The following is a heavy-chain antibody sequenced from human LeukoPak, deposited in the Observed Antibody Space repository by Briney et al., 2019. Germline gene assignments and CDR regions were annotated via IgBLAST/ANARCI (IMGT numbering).Heavy chain of an antibody. D-gene: IGHD6-6*01. J-gene: IGHJ6*03. CDR2: IYYSGST. CDR1: GGSISSHY. CDR3: AREIAARPLGTNYYYYMDV. Sequence: SETLSLTCTVSGGSISSHYWSWIRQPPGKGLEWIGYIYYSGSTNYNASLKSRVTISVDTSKNHFSLKLSSVTAADTAVYYCAREIAARPLGTNYYYYMDVWGKGTTVTVSS. V-gene: IGHV4-59*11.